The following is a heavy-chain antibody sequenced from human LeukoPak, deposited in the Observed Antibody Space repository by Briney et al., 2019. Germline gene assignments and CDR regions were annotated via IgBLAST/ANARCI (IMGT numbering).Heavy chain of an antibody. Sequence: GRSLRLSCAASGFTFSSYAMHWVRQAPGKGLEWVAVISYDGSIKYYADSVKGRFTISRDNSKNTLYLQINSLRAEDTAVYYCAEPHGSGIDGAYWGQGTLVTVSS. V-gene: IGHV3-30*04. D-gene: IGHD3-10*01. CDR3: AEPHGSGIDGAY. J-gene: IGHJ4*02. CDR1: GFTFSSYA. CDR2: ISYDGSIK.